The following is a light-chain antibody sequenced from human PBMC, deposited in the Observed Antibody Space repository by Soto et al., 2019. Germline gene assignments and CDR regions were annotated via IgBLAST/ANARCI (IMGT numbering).Light chain of an antibody. CDR2: DAS. CDR1: RDISVY. J-gene: IGKJ2*01. CDR3: QQYHNLPPYT. V-gene: IGKV1-33*01. Sequence: DIQMTQSPSSLSASVGDRVTITCQASRDISVYLNWYQQRPGKPPKLLIYDASNLQTGVPSRFSGSGSGTHFTFTISSLQPEDIATYYCQQYHNLPPYTFGQGTKLDIK.